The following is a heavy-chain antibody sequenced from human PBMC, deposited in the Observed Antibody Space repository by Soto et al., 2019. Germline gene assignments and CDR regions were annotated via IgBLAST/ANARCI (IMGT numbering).Heavy chain of an antibody. CDR3: ARDRGPSSGYYPYWFDP. CDR2: IIPIFGTA. D-gene: IGHD3-22*01. CDR1: GGTFSSYA. Sequence: QVQLVQSGAEVKKPGSSVKVSCKASGGTFSSYAITWVRQAPGQGLEWMGGIIPIFGTANYAQKFQARVTITADEATSTAYRELSSLRSEYTAVYYCARDRGPSSGYYPYWFDPWGQGTLVTVS. J-gene: IGHJ5*02. V-gene: IGHV1-69*12.